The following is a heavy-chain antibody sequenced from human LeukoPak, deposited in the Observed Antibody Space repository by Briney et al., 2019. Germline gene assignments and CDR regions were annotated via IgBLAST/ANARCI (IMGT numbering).Heavy chain of an antibody. D-gene: IGHD2-15*01. J-gene: IGHJ5*02. Sequence: GASVKVSCKASGGTFSSYAISWVRQAPGQGLEWMGGIIPIFGTANYAQKFQGRVTITADESTSTAYMELSGLRSEDTAVYYCARACDLGYCSGGRGVDWFDPWGQGTLVTVSS. CDR1: GGTFSSYA. CDR2: IIPIFGTA. V-gene: IGHV1-69*13. CDR3: ARACDLGYCSGGRGVDWFDP.